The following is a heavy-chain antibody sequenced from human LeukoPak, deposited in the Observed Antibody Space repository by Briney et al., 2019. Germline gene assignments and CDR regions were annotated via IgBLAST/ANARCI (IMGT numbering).Heavy chain of an antibody. J-gene: IGHJ4*02. V-gene: IGHV4-59*01. CDR1: GGSISSYY. Sequence: SETLSLTCTVSGGSISSYYWSWLRQPPGKGLEWIGYIYYSGSTNYNPSLKSRVTISVDTSKNQFSLKLSSVTAADTAVYYCATEYSYGRNYFDYWGQGTLVTVPS. CDR3: ATEYSYGRNYFDY. D-gene: IGHD5-18*01. CDR2: IYYSGST.